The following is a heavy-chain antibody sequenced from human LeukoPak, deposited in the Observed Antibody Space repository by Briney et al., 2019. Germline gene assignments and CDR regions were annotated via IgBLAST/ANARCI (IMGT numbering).Heavy chain of an antibody. CDR2: ISSDGVSI. V-gene: IGHV3-64*04. D-gene: IGHD2-2*01. CDR3: AKDSAGRYCSITSCNFFDY. J-gene: IGHJ4*02. CDR1: GFTFSTYA. Sequence: PGGSLRLSCSASGFTFSTYAMHWVRQAPGKGLEYVSAISSDGVSIYYADSVKGRFSISRDNSKNTLYLQMNSLRTEDTAVYYCAKDSAGRYCSITSCNFFDYWGQGTLVTVSS.